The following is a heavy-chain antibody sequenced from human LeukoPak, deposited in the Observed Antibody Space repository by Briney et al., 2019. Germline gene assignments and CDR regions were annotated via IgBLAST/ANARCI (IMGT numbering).Heavy chain of an antibody. J-gene: IGHJ4*02. CDR1: GGSISSYY. V-gene: IGHV4-59*01. Sequence: SETLSLTCTVSGGSISSYYWSWIRQPPGKGLEWIGYIYYSGSTNYNPSLKSRVTISVDTSKNQFSLKLSSVTAADTAVYYCAREEVDSSGWYEGYFDYWGQGTLVTVSS. D-gene: IGHD6-19*01. CDR3: AREEVDSSGWYEGYFDY. CDR2: IYYSGST.